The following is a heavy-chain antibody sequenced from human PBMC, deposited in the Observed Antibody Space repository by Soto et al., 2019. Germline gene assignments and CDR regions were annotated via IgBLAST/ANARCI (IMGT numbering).Heavy chain of an antibody. CDR2: ISAYNGST. Sequence: ASVKVSCKASGYTFTSYGISWVRQAPGQGLEWMGWISAYNGSTNYAQKLQGRVTMTTDTSTSTAYMELRSLRSDDTAVYYCARDGVVVVAATQYYYYYGMDVWGQGTTVTVSS. D-gene: IGHD2-15*01. J-gene: IGHJ6*02. V-gene: IGHV1-18*01. CDR3: ARDGVVVVAATQYYYYYGMDV. CDR1: GYTFTSYG.